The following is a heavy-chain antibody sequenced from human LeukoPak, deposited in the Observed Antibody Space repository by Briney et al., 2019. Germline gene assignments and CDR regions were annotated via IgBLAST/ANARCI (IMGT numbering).Heavy chain of an antibody. Sequence: ASVKVSCKASGYTFTIYDINWVRQATGQGLEWMGWMNPNSGNTGYAQKFQGRVTMTRNTSISTAYMELSSLRSEDTAVYYCARGILTGYYPDYWGQGTLVTVSS. V-gene: IGHV1-8*01. CDR2: MNPNSGNT. D-gene: IGHD3-9*01. CDR1: GYTFTIYD. J-gene: IGHJ4*02. CDR3: ARGILTGYYPDY.